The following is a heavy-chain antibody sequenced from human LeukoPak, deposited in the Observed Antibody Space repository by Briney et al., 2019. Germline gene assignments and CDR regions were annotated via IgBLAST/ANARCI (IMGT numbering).Heavy chain of an antibody. V-gene: IGHV3-48*04. J-gene: IGHJ6*04. D-gene: IGHD3-10*02. CDR1: GFTFSSYS. CDR3: AELGITMIGGV. CDR2: ISSSGSTI. Sequence: GGSLRLSCTASGFTFSSYSMNWVRQAPGKGLEWVSYISSSGSTIYYADSVKGRFTISRDNAKNSLYLQMNSLRAEDTAVYYCAELGITMIGGVWGKGTTVTVSS.